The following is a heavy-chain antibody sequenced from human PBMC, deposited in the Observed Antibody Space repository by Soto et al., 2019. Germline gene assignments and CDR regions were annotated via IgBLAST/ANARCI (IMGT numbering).Heavy chain of an antibody. D-gene: IGHD6-19*01. CDR3: AGWSLGHYYYGMDV. CDR2: INPNSGGT. V-gene: IGHV1-2*02. CDR1: GYTFTGYY. Sequence: ASVKVSCKASGYTFTGYYMHWLRQSPGQGLEWMGWINPNSGGTNYAQKFQGRVTMTRDTSISTAYMELSRLRSDDTAVYYCAGWSLGHYYYGMDVWGQGTTVTVSS. J-gene: IGHJ6*02.